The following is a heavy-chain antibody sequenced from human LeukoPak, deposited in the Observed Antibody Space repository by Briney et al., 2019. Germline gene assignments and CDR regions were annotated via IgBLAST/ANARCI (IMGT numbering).Heavy chain of an antibody. Sequence: PSETLSLTCAVYGGSFSGYYWSWIRQPPGKGLEWIGEINHSGSTNYNPSLKSRVTISVDASKNQFSLKLSSVTAADTAVYYCARGPLEYSSSWYKAEYFQHWGQGTLVTVSS. J-gene: IGHJ1*01. CDR1: GGSFSGYY. D-gene: IGHD6-13*01. CDR2: INHSGST. CDR3: ARGPLEYSSSWYKAEYFQH. V-gene: IGHV4-34*01.